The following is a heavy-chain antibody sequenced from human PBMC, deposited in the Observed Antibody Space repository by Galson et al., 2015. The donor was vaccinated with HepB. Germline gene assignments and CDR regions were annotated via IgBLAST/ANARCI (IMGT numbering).Heavy chain of an antibody. CDR3: ARQVADFVDGLDYHYYYMDV. V-gene: IGHV5-10-1*01. D-gene: IGHD3-3*01. Sequence: QSGAEVKKPGESLRISCKGSGYSFTNNWITWVRQMPGKGLEWMGRIDPSDSYTNYSPSFQGHVTISADKSIGTAYLQWSSLKASDTAMYYFARQVADFVDGLDYHYYYMDVWGKGTTVTGAS. CDR2: IDPSDSYT. CDR1: GYSFTNNW. J-gene: IGHJ6*03.